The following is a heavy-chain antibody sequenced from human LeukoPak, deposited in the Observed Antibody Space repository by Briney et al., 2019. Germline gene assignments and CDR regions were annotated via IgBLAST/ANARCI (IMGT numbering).Heavy chain of an antibody. CDR1: GFTFSSYA. V-gene: IGHV3-64*01. J-gene: IGHJ4*02. Sequence: GGSLRLSCAASGFTFSSYAMHWVRQAPGKGLEYVSAISSNGGSTYYANSVKGRFTISRDNSKNTLYLQMGSLRAEDTAVYYCAKPPGDYYDSSGPPQGDYWGQGTLVTVSS. CDR3: AKPPGDYYDSSGPPQGDY. CDR2: ISSNGGST. D-gene: IGHD3-22*01.